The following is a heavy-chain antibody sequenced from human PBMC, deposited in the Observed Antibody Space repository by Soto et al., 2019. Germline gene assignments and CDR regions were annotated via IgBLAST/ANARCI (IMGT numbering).Heavy chain of an antibody. D-gene: IGHD6-13*01. CDR2: ISGSGGST. CDR3: AYSSTPFDY. V-gene: IGHV3-23*01. CDR1: GFSFSSYA. J-gene: IGHJ4*02. Sequence: PGGSLRLSCVAPGFSFSSYAMSWVRQAPGKGLEWVSAISGSGGSTYYADSVKGRFTISRDNSKNTLYLQMNSLRAEDTAVYYCAYSSTPFDYWGQGTLVTVSS.